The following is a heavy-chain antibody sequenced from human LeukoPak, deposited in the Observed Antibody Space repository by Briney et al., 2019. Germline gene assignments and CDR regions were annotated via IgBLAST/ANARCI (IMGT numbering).Heavy chain of an antibody. CDR1: GGSISSYY. CDR3: ARGGYYYDSSGYWGAFDI. Sequence: PSETLSLTCTVSGGSISSYYWSWIRQPPAKGLERIGYIYYSGSTNYNPSLKSRVTLSVDTSKNQFSLKLSSVPAADTAVYYCARGGYYYDSSGYWGAFDIWGQGTMVTVSS. J-gene: IGHJ3*02. CDR2: IYYSGST. D-gene: IGHD3-22*01. V-gene: IGHV4-59*01.